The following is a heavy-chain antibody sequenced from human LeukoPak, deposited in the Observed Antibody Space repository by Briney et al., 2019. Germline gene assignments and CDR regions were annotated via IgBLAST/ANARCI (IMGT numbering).Heavy chain of an antibody. CDR1: GYTFTSYY. CDR3: ARESPDYDFWSGYFHYYYYMDV. D-gene: IGHD3-3*01. V-gene: IGHV1-46*01. Sequence: GASVKVSFRASGYTFTSYYMHWGRQAPGQGLEWMGIINPSGGSTSYAQKFQGRVTMTRDMSTSTVYMELSSLRSEDTAVYYCARESPDYDFWSGYFHYYYYMDVWGKGTTVTVSS. CDR2: INPSGGST. J-gene: IGHJ6*03.